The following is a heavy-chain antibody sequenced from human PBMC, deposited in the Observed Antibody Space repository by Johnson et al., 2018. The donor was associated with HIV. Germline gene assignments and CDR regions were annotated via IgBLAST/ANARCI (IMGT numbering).Heavy chain of an antibody. Sequence: VQLVESGGGLIQPGGSLRLSCAASGFTVSSNYMSWVRQAPGKGLEYVSAISSNGGSTYYATSVKGRFNISRDNSKNPLYLQMGSLGAEDMALYYCAREGRGSSSGAFDIWGQGTMVTVSS. CDR2: ISSNGGST. V-gene: IGHV3-64*01. D-gene: IGHD6-6*01. J-gene: IGHJ3*02. CDR1: GFTVSSNY. CDR3: AREGRGSSSGAFDI.